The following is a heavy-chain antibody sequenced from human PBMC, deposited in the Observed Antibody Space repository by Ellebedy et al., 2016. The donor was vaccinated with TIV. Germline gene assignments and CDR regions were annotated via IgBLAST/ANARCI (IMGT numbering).Heavy chain of an antibody. Sequence: AASVKVSCKASGYTFTSYGISWVRQAPGQGLEWMGWISAYNGNTNYAQKLQGRVTMTTDTSTSTAYMELRSLRSDDTAVYYCARDHPKDQYSSSWYFDGDYYYYYGMDVWGQGTTVTVSS. D-gene: IGHD6-13*01. CDR3: ARDHPKDQYSSSWYFDGDYYYYYGMDV. J-gene: IGHJ6*02. V-gene: IGHV1-18*01. CDR1: GYTFTSYG. CDR2: ISAYNGNT.